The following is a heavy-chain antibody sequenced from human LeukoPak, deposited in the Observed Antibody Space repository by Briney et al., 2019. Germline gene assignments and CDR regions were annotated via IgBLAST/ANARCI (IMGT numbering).Heavy chain of an antibody. V-gene: IGHV1-69*01. J-gene: IGHJ4*02. D-gene: IGHD3-3*01. CDR3: ARERYDFWSGYRGRDFDY. Sequence: ASVKVSCKASGGTFSSYAISWVRQAPGQGLEWMGGIIPIFGTANYAQKFQGRVTITADESTSTAYMELSSLRSEDTAVYYCARERYDFWSGYRGRDFDYWGQGTLVTVSS. CDR1: GGTFSSYA. CDR2: IIPIFGTA.